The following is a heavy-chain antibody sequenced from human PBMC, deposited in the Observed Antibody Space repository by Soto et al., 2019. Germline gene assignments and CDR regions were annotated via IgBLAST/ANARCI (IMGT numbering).Heavy chain of an antibody. CDR2: INPNSGDT. J-gene: IGHJ4*02. Sequence: GASVKVSCKASGYIFTGYYMHWVRQAPGQGLEWVGWINPNSGDTNYTQKFQGWVTMTRDTSISTAYMELSRLRSDDTAVYYCATSRISIAVAGETEYYFDYWGQGTLVTVSS. CDR1: GYIFTGYY. CDR3: ATSRISIAVAGETEYYFDY. V-gene: IGHV1-2*04. D-gene: IGHD6-19*01.